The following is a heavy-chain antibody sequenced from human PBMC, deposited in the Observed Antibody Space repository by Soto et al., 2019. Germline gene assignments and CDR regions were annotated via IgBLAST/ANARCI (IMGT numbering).Heavy chain of an antibody. Sequence: EVQLVESGGGLVQPGGSLRLSCAASGFTFSSYSMNWVRQAPGKGLEWVSYISSSSSTIYYADSVKGRFTISRDNAKNSLYQQMNSRRDEATAVYYCARQHCSGGSCYMPDSGFDPWGQGTLVTVSS. CDR3: ARQHCSGGSCYMPDSGFDP. J-gene: IGHJ5*02. D-gene: IGHD2-15*01. CDR2: ISSSSSTI. V-gene: IGHV3-48*02. CDR1: GFTFSSYS.